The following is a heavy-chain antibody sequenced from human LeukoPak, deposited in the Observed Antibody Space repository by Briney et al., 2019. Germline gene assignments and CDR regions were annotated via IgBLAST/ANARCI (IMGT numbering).Heavy chain of an antibody. CDR3: ARDRDHSFDY. CDR1: GFPSGTYL. Sequence: GGSLRLSCAASGFPSGTYLMHWVRQAPGKGLVWVSHINSDGSSTAYADSVKGRFTISRDNAKNTLYLQMNSLRAEDTAVYHCARDRDHSFDYWGQGTLVTVSS. V-gene: IGHV3-74*03. J-gene: IGHJ4*02. CDR2: INSDGSST.